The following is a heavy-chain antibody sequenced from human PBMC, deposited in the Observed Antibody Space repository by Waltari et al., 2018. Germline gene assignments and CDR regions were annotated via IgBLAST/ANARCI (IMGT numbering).Heavy chain of an antibody. CDR3: ATMSPAVDY. V-gene: IGHV4-38-2*01. Sequence: QVQLQASGPGLVKPSATLSLTCAVSGYAITSGYYWGWIRQPPGKGLEWIGSIYHSGKTYSNPSLKSRVTISVDTSNNQFSLKLSSVAAADTAVYYCATMSPAVDYWGQGTLVTVSS. J-gene: IGHJ4*02. CDR2: IYHSGKT. CDR1: GYAITSGYY.